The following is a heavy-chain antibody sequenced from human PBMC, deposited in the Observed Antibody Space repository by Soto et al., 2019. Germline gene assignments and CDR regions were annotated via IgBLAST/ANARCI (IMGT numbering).Heavy chain of an antibody. CDR1: GYTFTNYD. D-gene: IGHD1-26*01. J-gene: IGHJ3*02. V-gene: IGHV1-8*01. CDR2: INPNSGNT. Sequence: QVQLVQSGAEVKKPGASVKVSCKASGYTFTNYDIHWVRQATGQGLEWMGWINPNSGNTGYAEKFQGRVTMTRNTSISTDYMELSSLRSEDTAVYYCARGDWSSHDAFDIWGQGTMVTVSS. CDR3: ARGDWSSHDAFDI.